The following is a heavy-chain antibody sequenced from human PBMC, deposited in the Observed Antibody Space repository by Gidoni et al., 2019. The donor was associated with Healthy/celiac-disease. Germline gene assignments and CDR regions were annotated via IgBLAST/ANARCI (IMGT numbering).Heavy chain of an antibody. J-gene: IGHJ6*02. V-gene: IGHV3-64*01. D-gene: IGHD2-2*01. Sequence: EVQLVESGGGLVQPGGSLRLSCAASGFTFSSYAMHWVRQAPGKGLEYVSAISSNGGSTYYANSVKGRFTISRDNSKNTLYLQMGSLRAEDMAVYYCARGIVVVPAAIISYYGMDVWGQGTTVTVSS. CDR1: GFTFSSYA. CDR3: ARGIVVVPAAIISYYGMDV. CDR2: ISSNGGST.